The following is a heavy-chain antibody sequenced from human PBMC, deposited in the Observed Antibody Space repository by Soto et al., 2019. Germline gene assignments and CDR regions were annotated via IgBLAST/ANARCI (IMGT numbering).Heavy chain of an antibody. CDR1: GGSISSGYYY. Sequence: ETLSLTCSVSGGSISSGYYYWSWIRRPPGKGLEWIGTIYYSGITYYNPSLKSRVTISVDTSKNQFSLKLTSVTAADTAVYYCARHGSNWGQGTLVTVSS. V-gene: IGHV4-39*01. CDR3: ARHGSN. CDR2: IYYSGIT. J-gene: IGHJ4*02.